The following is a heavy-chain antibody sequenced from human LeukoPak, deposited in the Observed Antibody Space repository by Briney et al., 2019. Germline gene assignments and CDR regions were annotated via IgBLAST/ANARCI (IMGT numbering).Heavy chain of an antibody. J-gene: IGHJ2*01. V-gene: IGHV6-1*01. CDR2: TYYRSKWYN. Sequence: SQTLSLTCAISGDSVSSNSAAWNWIRQSPSRGLKWLGRTYYRSKWYNDYAVSVKSRITINPDTSKNQFSLQLNSVTPEDTAVYYCARGPMYYDFWSGYSNWYFDLWGRGTLVTVSS. CDR1: GDSVSSNSAA. D-gene: IGHD3-3*01. CDR3: ARGPMYYDFWSGYSNWYFDL.